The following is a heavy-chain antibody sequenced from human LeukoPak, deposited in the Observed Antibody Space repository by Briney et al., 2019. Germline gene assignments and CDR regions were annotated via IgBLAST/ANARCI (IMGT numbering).Heavy chain of an antibody. CDR2: ISYDGSNK. D-gene: IGHD3-10*01. Sequence: GGSLRLSCAASGFTFSSYGMHWVRQAPGKGLEWVAVISYDGSNKYYADSVKGRFTISRDNSKNTLYLQKNSLRAEDTAVYYCAKDMAEGAPFDYWGQGTLVTVSS. CDR1: GFTFSSYG. V-gene: IGHV3-30*18. J-gene: IGHJ4*02. CDR3: AKDMAEGAPFDY.